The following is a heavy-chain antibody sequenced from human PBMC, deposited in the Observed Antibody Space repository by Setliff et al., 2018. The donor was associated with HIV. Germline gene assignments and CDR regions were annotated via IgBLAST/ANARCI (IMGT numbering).Heavy chain of an antibody. D-gene: IGHD5-18*01. CDR2: ISAYNGNT. V-gene: IGHV1-18*01. J-gene: IGHJ6*02. CDR1: GYTFTSYG. Sequence: ASVKVSCKASGYTFTSYGISWVRQAPGQGLEWMGWISAYNGNTNYARKPQGRVTMTTDTSTSTAYMELRSLRSDDTAVYYCARGGSGYSYGYEYYGMDVWVQGTTVTVSS. CDR3: ARGGSGYSYGYEYYGMDV.